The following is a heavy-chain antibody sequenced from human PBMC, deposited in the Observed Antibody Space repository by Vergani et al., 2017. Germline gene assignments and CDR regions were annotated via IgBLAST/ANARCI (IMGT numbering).Heavy chain of an antibody. J-gene: IGHJ5*02. CDR3: ARERVFTIFGVVSAHWFDP. Sequence: QVQLQESGPGLVKPSETLSLTCTVSGGSISSHYWSWIRQPPGKGLERIGYIYYSGSTNYNPSLKSRVTISVDTSKNQFSLKLSSVTAADTAVYYCARERVFTIFGVVSAHWFDPWGQGTLVTVSS. D-gene: IGHD3-3*01. CDR2: IYYSGST. CDR1: GGSISSHY. V-gene: IGHV4-59*11.